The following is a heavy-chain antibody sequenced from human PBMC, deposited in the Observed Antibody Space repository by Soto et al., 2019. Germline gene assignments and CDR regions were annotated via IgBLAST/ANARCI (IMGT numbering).Heavy chain of an antibody. J-gene: IGHJ5*02. CDR1: GGTFSSYA. Sequence: SVKVSCKASGGTFSSYAISWVRQAPGQGLEWMGGNIPIFGTANYAQKFQGRVTITADKSTSTAYMELSSLRSEDTAVYYCARGNDILTGPDQPWGQITQVTVSS. V-gene: IGHV1-69*06. CDR3: ARGNDILTGPDQP. CDR2: NIPIFGTA. D-gene: IGHD3-9*01.